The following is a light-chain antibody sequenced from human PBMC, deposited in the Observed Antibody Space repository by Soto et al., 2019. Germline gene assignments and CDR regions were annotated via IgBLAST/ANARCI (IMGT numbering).Light chain of an antibody. CDR2: NDN. CDR3: AAWDGSLNHIL. V-gene: IGLV1-44*01. Sequence: QSVLTQPPSASGTPRQGVAISCSGSSSNMGSNTVNWYQHLPGTPPKLLIYNDNQRPSGVPDRFFGSKSGTSASLAITGLQSEDEADYYCAAWDGSLNHILFGGGTKLTVL. J-gene: IGLJ2*01. CDR1: SSNMGSNT.